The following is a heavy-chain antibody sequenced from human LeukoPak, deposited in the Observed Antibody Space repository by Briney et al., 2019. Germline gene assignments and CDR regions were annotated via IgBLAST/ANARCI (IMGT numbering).Heavy chain of an antibody. CDR1: GFTFSSYW. D-gene: IGHD6-13*01. V-gene: IGHV3-74*01. Sequence: GGSLRLSCAASGFTFSSYWMHWVRQAPGKGLVWVSRINSDGSSTTYADPVKGRFTISRDNAKNTLYLQMNSLRAEDTAVYYCARDPRGYLAAAGIDYWGQGTLVTVSS. CDR3: ARDPRGYLAAAGIDY. J-gene: IGHJ4*02. CDR2: INSDGSST.